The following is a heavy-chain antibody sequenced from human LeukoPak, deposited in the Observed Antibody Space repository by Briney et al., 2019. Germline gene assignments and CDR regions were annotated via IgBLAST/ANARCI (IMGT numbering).Heavy chain of an antibody. Sequence: ASVKVSCKASGYTFTSYYMHWVRQAPGQGLEWMGIINPSGGSTSYAQKFQGRVTMTRDTSTSTVYMELSSLRSEDTAVYYCARDPRGYRDYYGMDVWGQGTTVTVSS. J-gene: IGHJ6*02. CDR2: INPSGGST. CDR3: ARDPRGYRDYYGMDV. D-gene: IGHD5-12*01. V-gene: IGHV1-46*01. CDR1: GYTFTSYY.